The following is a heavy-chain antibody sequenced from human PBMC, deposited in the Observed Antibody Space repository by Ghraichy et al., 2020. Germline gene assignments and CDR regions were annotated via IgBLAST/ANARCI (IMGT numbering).Heavy chain of an antibody. CDR2: ISGSGGST. Sequence: GGSLRLSCAASGFTFSSYAMSWVRQAPGKGLEWVSAISGSGGSTYYADSVKGRFTISRDNSKNTLYLQMNSLRAEDTAVYYCAKDLYDYVWPLGPAYYYYGMDVWGQGTTVTVSS. V-gene: IGHV3-23*01. CDR3: AKDLYDYVWPLGPAYYYYGMDV. CDR1: GFTFSSYA. D-gene: IGHD3-16*01. J-gene: IGHJ6*02.